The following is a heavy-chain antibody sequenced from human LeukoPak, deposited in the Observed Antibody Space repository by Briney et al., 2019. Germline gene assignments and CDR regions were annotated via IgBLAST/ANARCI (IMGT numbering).Heavy chain of an antibody. CDR3: ARGLGYGGNPPWEFDY. CDR1: GGSISSSSYY. Sequence: PSETLSLTCTVSGGSISSSSYYWGWIRQPPGKGLEWIGSIYYSGSTYYNPSLKSRVTISVDTSKNQFSLKLSSVTAADTAVYYCARGLGYGGNPPWEFDYWGQGTLVTVSS. CDR2: IYYSGST. V-gene: IGHV4-39*07. J-gene: IGHJ4*02. D-gene: IGHD4-23*01.